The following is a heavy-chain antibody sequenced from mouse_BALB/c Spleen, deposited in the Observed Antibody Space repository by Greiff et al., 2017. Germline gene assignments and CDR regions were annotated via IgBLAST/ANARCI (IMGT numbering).Heavy chain of an antibody. J-gene: IGHJ2*01. CDR1: GYSFTGYF. Sequence: VQLQQSGPELVKPGASVKISCKASGYSFTGYFMNWVMQSHGKSLEWIGRINPYNGDTFYNQKFKGKATLTVDKSSSTAHMELRSLASEDSAVYYCARSAGSRGTMDYWGQGTTLTVSS. V-gene: IGHV1-20*02. D-gene: IGHD1-1*02. CDR2: INPYNGDT. CDR3: ARSAGSRGTMDY.